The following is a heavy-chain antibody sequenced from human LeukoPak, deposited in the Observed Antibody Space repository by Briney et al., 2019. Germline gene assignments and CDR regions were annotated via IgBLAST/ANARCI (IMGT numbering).Heavy chain of an antibody. D-gene: IGHD3-22*01. V-gene: IGHV3-48*01. CDR2: ISRSSTTI. CDR1: GFTFSTYH. CDR3: ATDYYDSSGYYTGSY. Sequence: GGSLRLSCAASGFTFSTYHINWVRQAPGKGLEWVSYISRSSTTIYYADSVKGRFTISRDNAKNSLYLQMNSLRAEDTAVYHCATDYYDSSGYYTGSYWGQGTLVTVSS. J-gene: IGHJ4*02.